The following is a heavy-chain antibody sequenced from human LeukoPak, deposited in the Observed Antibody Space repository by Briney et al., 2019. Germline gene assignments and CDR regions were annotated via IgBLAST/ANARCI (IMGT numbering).Heavy chain of an antibody. J-gene: IGHJ6*02. CDR1: GGSISSGDYY. CDR2: IYYSGST. Sequence: SETLSLTCTVSGGSISSGDYYWSWIRQPPGKGLEWIGYIYYSGSTYYNPSLKSRVTISVDTSKNQFSLKLSSVTAADTAVYYCASPIVVVPAALPDNYGMDVWGRGTAVTVSS. CDR3: ASPIVVVPAALPDNYGMDV. V-gene: IGHV4-30-4*01. D-gene: IGHD2-2*01.